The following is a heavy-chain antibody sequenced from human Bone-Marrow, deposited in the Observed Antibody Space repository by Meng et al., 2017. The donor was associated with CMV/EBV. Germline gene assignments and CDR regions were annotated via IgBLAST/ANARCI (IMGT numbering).Heavy chain of an antibody. CDR3: ARESVLYLGNWFDP. J-gene: IGHJ5*02. V-gene: IGHV4-30-4*08. CDR2: IFHSGGT. Sequence: SETRSLTCTVAGGSISSGASYWTWIRQPPGKGLEWIGYIFHSGGTAYNPSLKSRVTMSVDTSKNQFSLKLSSVTAADTAVYYCARESVLYLGNWFDPWGQGTLVTVSS. CDR1: GGSISSGASY. D-gene: IGHD2-15*01.